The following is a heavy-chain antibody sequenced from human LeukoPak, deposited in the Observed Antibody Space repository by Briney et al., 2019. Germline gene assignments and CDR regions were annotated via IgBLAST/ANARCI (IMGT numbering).Heavy chain of an antibody. D-gene: IGHD6-19*01. CDR1: GFTLSSYW. CDR3: TRDTSGKSGWHYFDY. Sequence: GGSLRLSCAASGFTLSSYWMSWVRQAPGKGLEWGANIKQDGSEKYYVDSVKGRFTISRDNAQNSLYLQMNSLRAEDTAVYYCTRDTSGKSGWHYFDYWGQGTLVTVSS. CDR2: IKQDGSEK. V-gene: IGHV3-7*01. J-gene: IGHJ4*02.